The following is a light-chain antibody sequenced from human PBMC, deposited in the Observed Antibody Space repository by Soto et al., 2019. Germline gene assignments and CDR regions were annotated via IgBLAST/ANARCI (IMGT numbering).Light chain of an antibody. CDR2: GAS. J-gene: IGKJ1*01. CDR1: QSVSNNY. V-gene: IGKV3-20*01. Sequence: IVLTQSPGTLSLSQGERATLSCRASQSVSNNYLAWYQQKPGQAPRLLIYGASIRATGIPDRFSGSGSGTDFTLTISRLEPEDFAVYYCQQYGSSGTFGQGTKVDIK. CDR3: QQYGSSGT.